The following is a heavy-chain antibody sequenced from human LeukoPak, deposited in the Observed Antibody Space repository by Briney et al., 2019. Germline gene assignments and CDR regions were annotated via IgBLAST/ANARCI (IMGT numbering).Heavy chain of an antibody. CDR2: LFASGKT. CDR3: AGSVYSQPDQ. Sequence: GGSLRLSCAASGFTFSSYAMNWVRQAPGKGLEWVALLFASGKTYYADSVKGRFTISGDPSKSTLHLQMNSLRFEDTALYFCAGSVYSQPDQWGQGTQVAVSS. J-gene: IGHJ4*02. CDR1: GFTFSSYA. V-gene: IGHV3-23*03. D-gene: IGHD4-11*01.